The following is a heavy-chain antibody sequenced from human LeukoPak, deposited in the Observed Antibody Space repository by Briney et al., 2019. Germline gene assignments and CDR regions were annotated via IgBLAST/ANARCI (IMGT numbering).Heavy chain of an antibody. CDR2: IGTAGDT. Sequence: GGSLRLSCAASGFTFSSYDMHWVRQATGKGLEWVSAIGTAGDTYYPGSVKGRFTTSRENAKNSLHLQMNSLRAGDTAVYYCARSSYSSSWDFDYWGQGTLVTVSS. V-gene: IGHV3-13*04. D-gene: IGHD6-13*01. J-gene: IGHJ4*02. CDR3: ARSSYSSSWDFDY. CDR1: GFTFSSYD.